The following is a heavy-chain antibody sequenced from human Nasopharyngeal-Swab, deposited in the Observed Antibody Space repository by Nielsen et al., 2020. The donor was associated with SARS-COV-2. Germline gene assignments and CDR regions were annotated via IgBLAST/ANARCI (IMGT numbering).Heavy chain of an antibody. CDR3: AKLDIGGWLGSTTGYFDY. J-gene: IGHJ4*02. V-gene: IGHV3-53*01. Sequence: GESLKISCVASGFIVSSNYMSWVRQAPGKGLEWVSVIYSGGSTYYADSVKGRFTISRDNAKNTLYLQMNSLRAEDTAVYFCAKLDIGGWLGSTTGYFDYWGQGTLVTVSS. CDR1: GFIVSSNY. D-gene: IGHD2/OR15-2a*01. CDR2: IYSGGST.